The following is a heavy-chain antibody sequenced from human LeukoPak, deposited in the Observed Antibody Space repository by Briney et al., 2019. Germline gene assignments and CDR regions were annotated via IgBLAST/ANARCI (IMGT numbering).Heavy chain of an antibody. D-gene: IGHD2-15*01. J-gene: IGHJ4*02. CDR1: GGTFSSYA. Sequence: SVKVSCKASGGTFSSYAISWVRQAPGQGLEWMGGIIPIFGTANYAQKFQGRVTITTDGSTSTAYMELSSLRSEDTAVYYCASEGYCSGGSCYSGLDYWGQGTLVTVSS. V-gene: IGHV1-69*05. CDR3: ASEGYCSGGSCYSGLDY. CDR2: IIPIFGTA.